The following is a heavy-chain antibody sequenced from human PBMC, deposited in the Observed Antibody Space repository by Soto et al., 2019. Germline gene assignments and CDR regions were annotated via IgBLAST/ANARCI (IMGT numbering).Heavy chain of an antibody. CDR1: GFTFSTYA. V-gene: IGHV3-23*01. CDR2: ISSSGDAT. CDR3: AKNGDFWSWGMDV. D-gene: IGHD3-3*01. Sequence: EVQLLESGGDLIQSGGSLRLSCAASGFTFSTYAMTWFRQAPGKGLEWVSIISSSGDATYYVDSVKGRFTISRDNSRNTLNLQMNSLRAEDTAVYYCAKNGDFWSWGMDVWGQGTTVTVSS. J-gene: IGHJ6*02.